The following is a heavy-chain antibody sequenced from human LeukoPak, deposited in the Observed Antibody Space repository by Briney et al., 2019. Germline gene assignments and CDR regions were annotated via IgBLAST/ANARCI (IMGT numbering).Heavy chain of an antibody. D-gene: IGHD6-19*01. CDR2: IVVGSGNT. CDR1: GFTFTSSA. CDR3: ARDGFGHKTDSSGLANVFYYYYYGMDV. V-gene: IGHV1-58*01. Sequence: GASVKVSCKASGFTFTSSAVQWVRQARGQRLEWIGWIVVGSGNTNYAQKFQERVTITRDMSTSTAYMELSSLRSEDTAVYYCARDGFGHKTDSSGLANVFYYYYYGMDVWGQGTTVTVSS. J-gene: IGHJ6*02.